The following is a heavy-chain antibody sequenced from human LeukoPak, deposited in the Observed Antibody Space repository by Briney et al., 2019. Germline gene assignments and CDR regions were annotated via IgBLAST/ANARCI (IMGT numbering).Heavy chain of an antibody. CDR2: INHSGST. Sequence: SETLSLTCAVYGGSFSGYYWSWIRQPPGKGLGWIGEINHSGSTNYNPSLKSRVTISVDTSKNQFSLKLSSVTAADTAVYYCARFYYGSGSYYTIDYWGQGTLVTVSS. D-gene: IGHD3-10*01. V-gene: IGHV4-34*01. CDR1: GGSFSGYY. J-gene: IGHJ4*02. CDR3: ARFYYGSGSYYTIDY.